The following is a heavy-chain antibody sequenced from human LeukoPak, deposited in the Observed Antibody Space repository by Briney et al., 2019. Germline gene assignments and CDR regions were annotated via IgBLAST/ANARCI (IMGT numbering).Heavy chain of an antibody. J-gene: IGHJ4*02. CDR1: GFTFCSNA. V-gene: IGHV3-23*01. CDR3: AKDREIYSYDSSGYSYLDY. D-gene: IGHD3-22*01. CDR2: ISTSGGST. Sequence: GGSLRLSCAASGFTFCSNAMSWVRQAPGKGLEWVSGISTSGGSTYYADSVEGRFTVSRDDSNNTLYLQMNNLRAEDTAVYYCAKDREIYSYDSSGYSYLDYWGQGALVTVSS.